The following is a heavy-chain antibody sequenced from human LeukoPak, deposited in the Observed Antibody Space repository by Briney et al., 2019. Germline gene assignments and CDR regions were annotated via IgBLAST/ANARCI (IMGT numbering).Heavy chain of an antibody. CDR2: IQYNGGSK. V-gene: IGHV3-30*02. J-gene: IGHJ4*02. D-gene: IGHD3-22*01. CDR1: GLTFSSYA. CDR3: ARGNYYYDSSGYSN. Sequence: PGGSLRLSCAASGLTFSSYAMNWVRQAPGKGLEWVAFIQYNGGSKYYADSVKGRFTISRDNSENTLYLHMNSLRAEDTAVYYCARGNYYYDSSGYSNWGQGTLVTVSS.